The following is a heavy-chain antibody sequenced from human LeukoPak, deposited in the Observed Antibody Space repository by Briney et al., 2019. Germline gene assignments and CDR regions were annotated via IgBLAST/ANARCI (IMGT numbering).Heavy chain of an antibody. V-gene: IGHV3-48*02. Sequence: GGSLRLSCATSGFTFSRYSMNWVRQAPGKGLEWIPYISSSGSTIYDADSVKGRFTISRDNARNSLYQQMDSLRDEDTAVYYCARDLTGYYKIDFWGQGTLVTVSS. CDR1: GFTFSRYS. J-gene: IGHJ4*02. CDR2: ISSSGSTI. D-gene: IGHD3-9*01. CDR3: ARDLTGYYKIDF.